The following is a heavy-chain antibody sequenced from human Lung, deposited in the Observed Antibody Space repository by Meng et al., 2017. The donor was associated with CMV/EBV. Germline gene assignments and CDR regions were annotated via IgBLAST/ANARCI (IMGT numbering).Heavy chain of an antibody. Sequence: GEXXKISCAASGFTFRTYSMNWVRQAPGKGLEWVSHISSSSGTIYYADSVKGRFTVSRDNAKNSLYQQMNSLRAEDTAVYYCARVSGYCSTTSCQWVGGEGYYYYGMDVWGQGNXV. CDR1: GFTFRTYS. J-gene: IGHJ6*02. CDR3: ARVSGYCSTTSCQWVGGEGYYYYGMDV. D-gene: IGHD2-2*01. CDR2: ISSSSGTI. V-gene: IGHV3-48*04.